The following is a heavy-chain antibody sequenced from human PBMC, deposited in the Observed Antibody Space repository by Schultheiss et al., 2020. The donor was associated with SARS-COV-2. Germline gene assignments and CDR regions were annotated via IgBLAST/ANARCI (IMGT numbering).Heavy chain of an antibody. Sequence: SETLSLTCTVSGGSISSGGYYWGWIRQPPGKGLEWIGSIYYSGSTNYNPSLKSRVTISVDTSKNQFSLKLSSVTAADTAVYYCARNGVPQSALIAAAGTDYFDLWGRGTLVTVSS. CDR2: IYYSGST. CDR1: GGSISSGGYY. CDR3: ARNGVPQSALIAAAGTDYFDL. D-gene: IGHD6-13*01. J-gene: IGHJ2*01. V-gene: IGHV4-39*07.